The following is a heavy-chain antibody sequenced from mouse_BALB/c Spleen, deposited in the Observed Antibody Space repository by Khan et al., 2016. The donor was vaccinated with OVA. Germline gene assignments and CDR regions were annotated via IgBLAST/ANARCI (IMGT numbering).Heavy chain of an antibody. CDR2: INPTSAYT. Sequence: QVQLKQSGAELAKPGASVKMSCKASGFTFTSYCMHWINQRPGQGLEWIGYINPTSAYTDYTQKFKDKATLTADKSSSTDYMQLSSMTSDDSAVYYCARDRIDYWGQGTTLTVSS. J-gene: IGHJ2*01. CDR1: GFTFTSYC. V-gene: IGHV1-7*01. CDR3: ARDRIDY.